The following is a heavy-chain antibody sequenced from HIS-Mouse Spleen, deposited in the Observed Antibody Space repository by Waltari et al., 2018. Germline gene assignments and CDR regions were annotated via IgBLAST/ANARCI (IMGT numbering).Heavy chain of an antibody. CDR1: GGSISSSSYY. CDR3: AREIPYSSSWYDWYFDL. D-gene: IGHD6-13*01. V-gene: IGHV4-39*07. J-gene: IGHJ2*01. CDR2: IYYIGRT. Sequence: QLQLQESGPGLVKPSETLSLTCTVSGGSISSSSYYWGWIRQPPGKGREWFGSIYYIGRTYYNPSLKSRVTISVDTSKNQVSLKLSSVTAADTAVYYCAREIPYSSSWYDWYFDLWGRGTLVTVSS.